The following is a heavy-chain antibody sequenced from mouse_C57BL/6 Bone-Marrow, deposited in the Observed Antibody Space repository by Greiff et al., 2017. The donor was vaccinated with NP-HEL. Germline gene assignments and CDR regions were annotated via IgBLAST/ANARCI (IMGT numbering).Heavy chain of an antibody. J-gene: IGHJ3*01. CDR3: ARSRSGTNDYGVAWFAY. V-gene: IGHV1-58*01. CDR2: IYIGNGYT. D-gene: IGHD2-4*01. Sequence: EVQLQQSGAELVRPGSSVKMSCKTSGYTFTSYGINWVKQRPGQGLEWIGYIYIGNGYTEYNEKFKGKATLTSDTSSSTAYMQLSSLTSEDSAIYFCARSRSGTNDYGVAWFAYWGQGTLVTVSA. CDR1: GYTFTSYG.